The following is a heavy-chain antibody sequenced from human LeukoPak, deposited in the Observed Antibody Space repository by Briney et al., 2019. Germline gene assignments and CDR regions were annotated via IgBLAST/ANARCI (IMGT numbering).Heavy chain of an antibody. Sequence: GGSLRLSCVASGFNFNMFWMSWVRQAPGKGLEWVSYIISSGSMIYYADSVKGRFTISRDNAKNSLYLQMNSLRAEDTAVYYCAREGLLVDAGVEYFQHWGQGTLVTVSS. CDR1: GFNFNMFW. CDR3: AREGLLVDAGVEYFQH. J-gene: IGHJ1*01. V-gene: IGHV3-48*04. CDR2: IISSGSMI.